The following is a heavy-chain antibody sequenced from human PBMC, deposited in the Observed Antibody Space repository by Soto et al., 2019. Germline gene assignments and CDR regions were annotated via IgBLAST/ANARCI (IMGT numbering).Heavy chain of an antibody. Sequence: ASVKVSCKASGYTFTGYYMHWVRQAPGQGLEWMGWINPNSGGTNYAQKFQGWVTMTRDTSISTAYMELSRLRSDDTAVYYCARSGELLWFWELYPYYYGMDVWGQGTTVTVSS. J-gene: IGHJ6*02. D-gene: IGHD3-10*01. CDR2: INPNSGGT. CDR1: GYTFTGYY. V-gene: IGHV1-2*04. CDR3: ARSGELLWFWELYPYYYGMDV.